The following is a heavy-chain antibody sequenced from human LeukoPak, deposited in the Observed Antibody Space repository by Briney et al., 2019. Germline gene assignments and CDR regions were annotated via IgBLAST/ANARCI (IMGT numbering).Heavy chain of an antibody. CDR2: INHSGST. CDR3: ARGTYYHGSGSSNWFDP. D-gene: IGHD3-10*01. J-gene: IGHJ5*02. CDR1: GGSFSGYY. Sequence: PSETLCLTCAVYGGSFSGYYWSRIRQPPGKALEWIGEINHSGSTNYNPSLKSRVTISVDTSKNQFSLKLSSVTAADTAVYYCARGTYYHGSGSSNWFDPWGQGTLVTVSS. V-gene: IGHV4-34*01.